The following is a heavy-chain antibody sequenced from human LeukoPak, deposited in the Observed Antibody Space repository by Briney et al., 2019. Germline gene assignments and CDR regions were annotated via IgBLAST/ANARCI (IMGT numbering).Heavy chain of an antibody. D-gene: IGHD3-22*01. Sequence: PGGSLRLSCAASGFTFSSYAMSWVRQAPGKGLEWVSAISGSGGSTYYADSVKGRFTISRDNSKNTLYLQMSSLRAEDTAVYYCAKDHYYDSSAFDYWGQGTLVTVSS. CDR3: AKDHYYDSSAFDY. V-gene: IGHV3-23*01. CDR2: ISGSGGST. J-gene: IGHJ4*02. CDR1: GFTFSSYA.